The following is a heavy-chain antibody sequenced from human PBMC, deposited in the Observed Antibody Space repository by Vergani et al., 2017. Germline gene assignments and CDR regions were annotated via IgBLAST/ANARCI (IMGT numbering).Heavy chain of an antibody. CDR2: INHSGST. V-gene: IGHV4-34*01. D-gene: IGHD3-22*01. J-gene: IGHJ6*03. CDR1: GGSFSGYY. CDR3: ARGPRFLTTPNYYYYYMDV. Sequence: QVHLQQWGAGLLKPSETLSLTCAVYGGSFSGYYWSWIRQPPGKGLEWIGEINHSGSTNYNTSLKSRVTISVDTSKKQFSLKLSSVTAADTSVYYCARGPRFLTTPNYYYYYMDVWGKGTTVTVSS.